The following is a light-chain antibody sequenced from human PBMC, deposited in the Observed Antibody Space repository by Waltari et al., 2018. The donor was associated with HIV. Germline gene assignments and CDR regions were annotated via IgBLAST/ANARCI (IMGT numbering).Light chain of an antibody. CDR1: QSLLYSPNNKTN. CDR3: QQYYSIPPWT. Sequence: DIVMTQSPDSLAVSLGERATINCKSSQSLLYSPNNKTNLAWYQQKPRQPPKLIIYWASTRESGVPERFSGSGSGADFTLTISSLQSEDVAVYYCQQYYSIPPWTFGQGTKVEVK. V-gene: IGKV4-1*01. CDR2: WAS. J-gene: IGKJ1*01.